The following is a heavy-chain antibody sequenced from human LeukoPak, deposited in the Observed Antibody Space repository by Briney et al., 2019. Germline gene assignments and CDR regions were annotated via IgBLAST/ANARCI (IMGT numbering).Heavy chain of an antibody. CDR1: GYTFTGFY. CDR2: ISYDGSNK. V-gene: IGHV3-30*04. D-gene: IGHD1-26*01. J-gene: IGHJ4*02. Sequence: SCKASGYTFTGFYLHWVRQAPGKGLEWVAVISYDGSNKYYADSVKGRFTITRDNSKNTLYLQMNSLRAEDTAVYYCARVFSGSYLNYHHFDYWGQGTLVTVSS. CDR3: ARVFSGSYLNYHHFDY.